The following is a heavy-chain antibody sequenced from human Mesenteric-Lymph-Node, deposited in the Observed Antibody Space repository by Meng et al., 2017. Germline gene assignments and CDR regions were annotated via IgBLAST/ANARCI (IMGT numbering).Heavy chain of an antibody. D-gene: IGHD3-10*01. CDR1: GYTSTSYA. J-gene: IGHJ4*02. V-gene: IGHV7-4-1*02. CDR3: ARREAGLGELLKY. CDR2: INTNTGNP. Sequence: QVQLVQSGSELKKPGAPVKVSCKASGYTSTSYAMNWVRQVPVQGLEWMGWINTNTGNPTYAQGFTGRFVFSLDTSVSTAYLQISSLKTEDTAVYYCARREAGLGELLKYWGQGTLVTVSS.